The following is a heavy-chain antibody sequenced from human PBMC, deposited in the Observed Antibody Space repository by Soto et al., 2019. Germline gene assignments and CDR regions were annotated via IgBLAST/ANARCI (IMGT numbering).Heavy chain of an antibody. D-gene: IGHD3-22*01. CDR2: IYYSGST. Sequence: PSETLSLTCTVSGCSVSSGSYYWSWIRQPPWKGLEWILYIYYSGSTNYNPSLKSRVTISVDTSKNQFSLKLRSVTAEDTAVYYCARDITYYYDSSGYENWFDPWGQGTLVTVSS. CDR3: ARDITYYYDSSGYENWFDP. V-gene: IGHV4-61*01. J-gene: IGHJ5*02. CDR1: GCSVSSGSYY.